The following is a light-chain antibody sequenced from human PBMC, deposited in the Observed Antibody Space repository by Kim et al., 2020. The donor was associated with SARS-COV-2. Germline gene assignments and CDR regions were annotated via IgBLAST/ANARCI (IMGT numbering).Light chain of an antibody. CDR3: QQYGSSPQT. Sequence: SPGERATLSCRASQSVSTSYLAWYQQKPGQAPRLLIYGASSRATGIPDRFSGSGSGTDFTLTISRLEPEDFAVYYCQQYGSSPQTFGQGTKV. CDR1: QSVSTSY. CDR2: GAS. J-gene: IGKJ1*01. V-gene: IGKV3-20*01.